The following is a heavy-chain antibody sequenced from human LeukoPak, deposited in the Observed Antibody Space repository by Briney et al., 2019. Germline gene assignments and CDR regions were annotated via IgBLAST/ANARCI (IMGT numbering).Heavy chain of an antibody. V-gene: IGHV1-69*05. CDR1: GGTFTSYA. D-gene: IGHD3-22*01. CDR3: ARDDSPTYYYDSSGYEYFQH. Sequence: ASVKVSCKASGGTFTSYAISWVRQAPGQGLEWMGGIIPIFGKANYAQKFQGRVTVTTDESTSTAYMELSSLRSEDTAVYYCARDDSPTYYYDSSGYEYFQHWGQGTLVTVSS. CDR2: IIPIFGKA. J-gene: IGHJ1*01.